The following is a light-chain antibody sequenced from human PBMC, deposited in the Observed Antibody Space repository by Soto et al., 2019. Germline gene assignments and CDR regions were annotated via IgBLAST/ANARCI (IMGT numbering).Light chain of an antibody. Sequence: EIVLTQSPGTLSLSPGERATLSCRASQSVSSNYLAWYQQKPGQAPRLLIYGASNRATGIPDRFSGSGSGTDFTLTISRLAPEDFAVFFCQHYDSPPPTFGQGTKVEIK. J-gene: IGKJ1*01. CDR3: QHYDSPPPT. CDR2: GAS. CDR1: QSVSSNY. V-gene: IGKV3-20*01.